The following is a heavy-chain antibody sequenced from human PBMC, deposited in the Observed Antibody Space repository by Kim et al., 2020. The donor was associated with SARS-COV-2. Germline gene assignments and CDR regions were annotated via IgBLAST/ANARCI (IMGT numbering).Heavy chain of an antibody. V-gene: IGHV4-31*03. CDR2: IYYSGST. Sequence: SETLSLTCTVSGGSISSGGYYWSWIRQHPGKGLEWIGYIYYSGSTYYNPSLKSRVTISVDTSKNQFSLKLSSVTAADTAVYYCAMRYYYDSSGYRGLMDVWGQGTTVTVSS. D-gene: IGHD3-22*01. CDR3: AMRYYYDSSGYRGLMDV. J-gene: IGHJ6*02. CDR1: GGSISSGGYY.